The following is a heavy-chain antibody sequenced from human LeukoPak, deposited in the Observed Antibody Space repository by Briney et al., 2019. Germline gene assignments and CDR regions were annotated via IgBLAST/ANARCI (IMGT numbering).Heavy chain of an antibody. Sequence: PSETLPLTCAVYGGSFSGYYWSWIRQPPGKGLEWIGEINHSGSTNYNPSLKSRVTISVDTSKNQFSLKLSSVTAADTAVYYCARAPYYDFWSGYYRAFDIWGQGTMVTVSS. CDR2: INHSGST. D-gene: IGHD3-3*01. J-gene: IGHJ3*02. CDR3: ARAPYYDFWSGYYRAFDI. CDR1: GGSFSGYY. V-gene: IGHV4-34*01.